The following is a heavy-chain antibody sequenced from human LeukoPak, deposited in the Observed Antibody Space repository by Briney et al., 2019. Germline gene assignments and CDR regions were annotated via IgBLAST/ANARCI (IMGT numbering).Heavy chain of an antibody. CDR3: AKDHSSGSYYNYYYYYGMDV. CDR2: ISGSGGST. D-gene: IGHD3-10*01. J-gene: IGHJ6*02. CDR1: GFTFSSYA. V-gene: IGHV3-23*01. Sequence: GGSLRLSCAASGFTFSSYAMSWFRQAPGKGLEWVSAISGSGGSTYYADSVKGRFTISRDNSKNTLYLQMNSLRAEDTAVYYCAKDHSSGSYYNYYYYYGMDVWGQGTTVTVSS.